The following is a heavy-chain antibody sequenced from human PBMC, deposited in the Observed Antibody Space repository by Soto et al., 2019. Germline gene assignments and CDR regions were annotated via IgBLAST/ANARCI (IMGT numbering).Heavy chain of an antibody. CDR1: GYTFTSYY. D-gene: IGHD2-15*01. V-gene: IGHV1-46*03. CDR2: INPSGGST. Sequence: ASVKVSCKASGYTFTSYYMHWVRQAPGQGLEWMGIINPSGGSTSYAQKFQGRVTMTRDTSTSTVYMELSSLRSEGTAVYYCARVVVAATIGLDHWGQGTLVTVSS. J-gene: IGHJ4*02. CDR3: ARVVVAATIGLDH.